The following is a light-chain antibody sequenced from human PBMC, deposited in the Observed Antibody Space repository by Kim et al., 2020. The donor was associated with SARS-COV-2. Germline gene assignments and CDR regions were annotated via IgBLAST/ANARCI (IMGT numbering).Light chain of an antibody. V-gene: IGLV2-14*03. CDR2: DVR. Sequence: SFTISCTGTSNDVGDYNYVSWYQHHPGEAPKLLISDVRDRPSGISVRFSGSKSGNTASLTISNLQAEDESHYYCSSYTRSSTLVFGGGTQLTVL. CDR3: SSYTRSSTLV. J-gene: IGLJ2*01. CDR1: SNDVGDYNY.